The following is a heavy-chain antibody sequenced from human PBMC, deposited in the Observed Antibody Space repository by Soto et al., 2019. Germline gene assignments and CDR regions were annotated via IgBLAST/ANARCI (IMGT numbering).Heavy chain of an antibody. Sequence: QVQLVQSGAEVKKPGSSVKVSCKASGGTFSSYTISWVRQAPGQGLEWMGRIIPLLGIANYAQKFQGRVTITADKSTSTAYMELSSLRSEDTAVYYCARMAGYLTIDYWGQGTLVTVSS. CDR1: GGTFSSYT. J-gene: IGHJ4*02. CDR2: IIPLLGIA. CDR3: ARMAGYLTIDY. D-gene: IGHD2-15*01. V-gene: IGHV1-69*02.